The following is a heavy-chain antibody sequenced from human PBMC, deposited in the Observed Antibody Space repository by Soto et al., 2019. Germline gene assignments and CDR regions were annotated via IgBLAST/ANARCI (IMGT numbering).Heavy chain of an antibody. V-gene: IGHV4-34*01. CDR2: INHSGST. D-gene: IGHD5-18*01. J-gene: IGHJ6*02. CDR3: ASTWIQLWLVDYYGMDV. CDR1: GGSFSGYY. Sequence: SETLYLTCAVYGGSFSGYYWSWIRQPPGKGLEWIGEINHSGSTNYNPSLKSRVTMSVDTSKNQFSLKLSSVTAADTAVYYCASTWIQLWLVDYYGMDVWGQGTMVTVSS.